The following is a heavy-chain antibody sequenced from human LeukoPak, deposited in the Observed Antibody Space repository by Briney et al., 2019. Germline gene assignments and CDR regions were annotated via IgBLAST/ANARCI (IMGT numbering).Heavy chain of an antibody. V-gene: IGHV3-23*01. D-gene: IGHD3-10*01. Sequence: GGSLRLSCAASGFTFSSYAMSWVRQAPGKGLEWVSAISGSGGSTYYADSVKGRFTISRDNSKNTLYLQMNNLRAEDTTVYYCAKVMVRGYFDYWGQGTLVTVSS. CDR1: GFTFSSYA. CDR2: ISGSGGST. J-gene: IGHJ4*02. CDR3: AKVMVRGYFDY.